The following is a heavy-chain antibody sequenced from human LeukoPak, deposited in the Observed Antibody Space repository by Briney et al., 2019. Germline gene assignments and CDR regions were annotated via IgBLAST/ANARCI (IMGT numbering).Heavy chain of an antibody. D-gene: IGHD2-2*01. J-gene: IGHJ4*02. CDR1: GFTFSLYA. V-gene: IGHV3-21*05. CDR3: ARDTFQPGLIDS. CDR2: INDDSSDI. Sequence: AGGSLRLSCAASGFTFSLYAMKWVRQAPGKGLEWVSYINDDSSDIHYAGSVRGRFTISRDDARKTLYLQLSSLRVEDTAVYYCARDTFQPGLIDSWGQGTLVTVSS.